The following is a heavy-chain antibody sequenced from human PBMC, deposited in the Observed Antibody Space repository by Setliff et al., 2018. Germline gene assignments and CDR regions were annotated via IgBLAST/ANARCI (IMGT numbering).Heavy chain of an antibody. CDR1: GYTFTDYY. Sequence: ASVKVSCKASGYTFTDYYIHWVRQAPGQGLEWMGWINPLSTATKYAQRFQDRVAVTRDTSMNTAYMELMRLTSDDTALYYCARVARKSRPLSYFDKWGQGTQVTGSS. V-gene: IGHV1-2*02. CDR3: ARVARKSRPLSYFDK. D-gene: IGHD5-12*01. CDR2: INPLSTAT. J-gene: IGHJ4*02.